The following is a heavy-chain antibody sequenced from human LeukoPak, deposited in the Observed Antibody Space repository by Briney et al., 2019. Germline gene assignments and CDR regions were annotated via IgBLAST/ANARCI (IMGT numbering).Heavy chain of an antibody. D-gene: IGHD2-2*02. CDR3: ARTSRRYCSSTSCYNFDY. CDR2: MNPNSGNT. J-gene: IGHJ4*02. V-gene: IGHV1-8*01. CDR1: GYTFTSYD. Sequence: ASVKVSCKASGYTFTSYDINWVRQATGQGLEWMGWMNPNSGNTGYAQKFQGRVTMTRNTSISTAYMELSSLRSEDTAVYYCARTSRRYCSSTSCYNFDYRGQGTLVTVSS.